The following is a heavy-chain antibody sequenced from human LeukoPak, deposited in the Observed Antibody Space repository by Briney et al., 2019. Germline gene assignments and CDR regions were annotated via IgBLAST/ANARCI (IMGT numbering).Heavy chain of an antibody. Sequence: EPSETLSLTCAVYGGSFSGYYWSWIRQPPGKGLEWIGEINHSGSTNYNPSLKSRVTISVDTSKNQSSLKLSSVTAADTAVYYCAILYYGSGSYHFDYWGQGTLVTVSS. CDR1: GGSFSGYY. J-gene: IGHJ4*02. D-gene: IGHD3-10*01. CDR2: INHSGST. CDR3: AILYYGSGSYHFDY. V-gene: IGHV4-34*01.